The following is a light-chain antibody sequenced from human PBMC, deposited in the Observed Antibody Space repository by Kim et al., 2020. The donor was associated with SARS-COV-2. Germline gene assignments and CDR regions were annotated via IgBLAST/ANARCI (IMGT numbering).Light chain of an antibody. V-gene: IGLV2-8*01. CDR3: NTHANTNYV. Sequence: VTIFSSTGSSGVGGCGDYTYGSRYQHHPGPTPMLLIFEVTTRPAGIPIRGSDSGSGNTPFLTVSGLEAEDEAYYCCNTHANTNYVFGTGTKVTVL. CDR1: SSGVGGCGDYTY. CDR2: EVT. J-gene: IGLJ1*01.